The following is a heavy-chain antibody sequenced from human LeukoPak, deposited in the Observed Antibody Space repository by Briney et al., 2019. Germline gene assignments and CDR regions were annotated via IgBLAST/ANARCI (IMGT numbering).Heavy chain of an antibody. V-gene: IGHV4-59*01. CDR1: GGSISSYY. D-gene: IGHD1-26*01. Sequence: SETLSLTCTVSGGSISSYYWIWIRQPPGKGLEWIGYIYYSGSTNYNPSLKSRVTISVDTSKNQFSLKLSSVTAADTAVYYCARGLPGAGAFDYWGQGTLVTVSS. CDR2: IYYSGST. J-gene: IGHJ4*02. CDR3: ARGLPGAGAFDY.